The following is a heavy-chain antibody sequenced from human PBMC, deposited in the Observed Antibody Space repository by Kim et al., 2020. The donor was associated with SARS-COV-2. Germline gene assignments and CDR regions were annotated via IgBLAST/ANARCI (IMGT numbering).Heavy chain of an antibody. J-gene: IGHJ3*02. CDR2: ISGSGGST. Sequence: GGSLRLSCAASGFTFSSYAMSWVRQAPGKGLEWVSAISGSGGSTYYADSVKGRFTISRDNSKNTLYLQMNSLRAEDTAVYYCVKDRGYCSGGSCYSADAFDIWGQGTMVTVSS. V-gene: IGHV3-23*01. CDR1: GFTFSSYA. D-gene: IGHD2-15*01. CDR3: VKDRGYCSGGSCYSADAFDI.